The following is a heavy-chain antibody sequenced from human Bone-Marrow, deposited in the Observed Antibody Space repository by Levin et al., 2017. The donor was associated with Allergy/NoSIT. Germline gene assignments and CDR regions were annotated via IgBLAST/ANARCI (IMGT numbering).Heavy chain of an antibody. CDR2: INHSGST. J-gene: IGHJ5*02. Sequence: SQTLSLTCAVYGGSFSGYYWSWIRQPPGKGLEWIGEINHSGSTNYNPSLKSRVTISVDTSKNQFSLKLSSVTAADTAVYYCARSRRGATYYDFRRWIDPWGQGTLVTVSS. CDR1: GGSFSGYY. CDR3: ARSRRGATYYDFRRWIDP. D-gene: IGHD3-3*01. V-gene: IGHV4-34*01.